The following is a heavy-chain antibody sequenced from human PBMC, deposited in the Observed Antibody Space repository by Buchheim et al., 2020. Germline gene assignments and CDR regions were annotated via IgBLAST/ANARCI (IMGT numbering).Heavy chain of an antibody. J-gene: IGHJ4*02. D-gene: IGHD4/OR15-4a*01. CDR2: IKQDGTIT. CDR3: ARDYGE. V-gene: IGHV3-7*01. CDR1: GFSFRDQW. Sequence: EVQLVESGGGLVQPGESQRLSCVASGFSFRDQWMSWVRQVPGTGLQWVANIKQDGTITAYLDSVKGRFTISRDNAKNSLYLQMNNLRGEDTAVYYCARDYGEWGQGTL.